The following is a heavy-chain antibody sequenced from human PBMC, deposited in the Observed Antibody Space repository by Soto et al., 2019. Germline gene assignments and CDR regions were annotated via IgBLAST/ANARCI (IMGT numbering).Heavy chain of an antibody. CDR3: ARGKVGSSSPFDY. J-gene: IGHJ4*02. D-gene: IGHD6-6*01. CDR2: IYYSGST. CDR1: GGSISSYY. V-gene: IGHV4-59*01. Sequence: SETLSLTCTVSGGSISSYYWSWIRQPPGKGLEWIGYIYYSGSTNYNPSLKSRVTISVDTSNDQFSLRLSSVTAADTAVYYCARGKVGSSSPFDYWGQGTLVTVSS.